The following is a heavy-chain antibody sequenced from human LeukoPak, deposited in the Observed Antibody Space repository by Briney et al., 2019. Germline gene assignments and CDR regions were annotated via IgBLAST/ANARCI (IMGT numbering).Heavy chain of an antibody. V-gene: IGHV3-23*01. CDR3: ASIIPVYYGSGSYFDY. D-gene: IGHD3-10*01. CDR1: GFTFSSYA. J-gene: IGHJ4*02. Sequence: GGSLRLSCAASGFTFSSYAMSWVRQAPGKGLEWVSAISGSGGSTYYADSVKGRFTISRDNSKNTLYLQINSLRAEDTAVYYCASIIPVYYGSGSYFDYWGQGTLVTVSS. CDR2: ISGSGGST.